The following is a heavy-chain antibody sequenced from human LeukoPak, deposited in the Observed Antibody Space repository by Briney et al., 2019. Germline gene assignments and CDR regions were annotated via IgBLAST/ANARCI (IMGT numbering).Heavy chain of an antibody. CDR2: ISESGSA. Sequence: PSETLSLTCTVSGGSISRSSYYWGWIRQPPGKGLEWIGSISESGSAYYNPSLWSQVTTSVDTSKNYFSLKLNSVTAADTAVYYCARLAVGVALAGSRFDYWGQGTLVTVSS. J-gene: IGHJ4*02. CDR3: ARLAVGVALAGSRFDY. CDR1: GGSISRSSYY. D-gene: IGHD6-19*01. V-gene: IGHV4-39*02.